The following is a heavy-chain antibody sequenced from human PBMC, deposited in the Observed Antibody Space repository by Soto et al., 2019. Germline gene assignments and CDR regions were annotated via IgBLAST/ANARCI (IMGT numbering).Heavy chain of an antibody. J-gene: IGHJ4*02. Sequence: GGSLRLSCAASGFTFSSYAMSWVRQAPGKGLEWVSSISSGGTSTYYADSVKGRFTISRDNSKNTLYLQMNSLRAEDTAIYYCTKGQIAVAGPVWAWGQGTLVTVSS. CDR3: TKGQIAVAGPVWA. CDR1: GFTFSSYA. D-gene: IGHD6-19*01. V-gene: IGHV3-23*01. CDR2: ISSGGTST.